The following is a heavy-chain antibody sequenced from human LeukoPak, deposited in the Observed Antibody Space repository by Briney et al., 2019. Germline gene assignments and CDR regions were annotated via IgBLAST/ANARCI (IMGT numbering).Heavy chain of an antibody. CDR2: INPSGGST. Sequence: ASVKVSCKASGYTFTSYYMHWVRQAPGQGLEWMGIINPSGGSTSYAQKFQGRVTMTRDTSTSTVYMELSSLRSEDTAAYYCARDHEYYYGSGSYYPGGCDYWGQGTLVTVSS. V-gene: IGHV1-46*01. CDR1: GYTFTSYY. D-gene: IGHD3-10*01. CDR3: ARDHEYYYGSGSYYPGGCDY. J-gene: IGHJ4*02.